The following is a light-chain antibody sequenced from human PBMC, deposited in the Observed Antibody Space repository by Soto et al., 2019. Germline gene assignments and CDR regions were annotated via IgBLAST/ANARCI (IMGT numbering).Light chain of an antibody. CDR2: DAS. CDR3: QMRSNWET. J-gene: IGKJ1*01. CDR1: QSVSSY. Sequence: EIVLTQSPATLSLSPGERATLSCRASQSVSSYLAWYQQKPGQAPRLLIYDASNRATGIPARFSGSGSGTDFTLTISSLEPEDFAVYYRQMRSNWETFGQGPNVDIK. V-gene: IGKV3-11*01.